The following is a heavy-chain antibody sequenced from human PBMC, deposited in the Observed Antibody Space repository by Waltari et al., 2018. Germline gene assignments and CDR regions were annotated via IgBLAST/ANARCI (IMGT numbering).Heavy chain of an antibody. Sequence: EVQLVESGGGLVQPGGSLRLSCTVSGFTVSSDWMDWVRQAPGKGLVWVARINTEGSLTGYADSVEGRFTIFKDYAKNTLYLQMNSLRAEYTAVYYCAAFGVGWQKAYWGQGTLVTVSS. D-gene: IGHD6-19*01. J-gene: IGHJ4*02. CDR3: AAFGVGWQKAY. V-gene: IGHV3-74*01. CDR2: INTEGSLT. CDR1: GFTVSSDW.